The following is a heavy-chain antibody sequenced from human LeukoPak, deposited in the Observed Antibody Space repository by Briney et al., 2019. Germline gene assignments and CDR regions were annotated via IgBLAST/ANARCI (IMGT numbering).Heavy chain of an antibody. CDR1: GFTFSSYE. CDR3: AGNPRRGFLHGPPPGPY. Sequence: GGSLRLSCAASGFTFSSYEMNWVRQAPGKGLEWVSYISSSGSTIYYADSVKGRFTISRDNAKNSLYLQMNSLRAEDTAVYYCAGNPRRGFLHGPPPGPYWGQGTLVTVSS. D-gene: IGHD3-10*01. CDR2: ISSSGSTI. V-gene: IGHV3-48*03. J-gene: IGHJ4*02.